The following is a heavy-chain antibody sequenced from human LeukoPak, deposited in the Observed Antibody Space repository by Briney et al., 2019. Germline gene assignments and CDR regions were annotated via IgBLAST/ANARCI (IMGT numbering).Heavy chain of an antibody. J-gene: IGHJ4*02. D-gene: IGHD1-26*01. CDR2: ISGSSSTI. Sequence: GGSLRLSCAASGFTFSSYSMNWVRQAPGKGLEWVSYISGSSSTISYADSVKGRFIISRDNAKNSLYLQMNSLRAEDTAVYYCARGRKSGEWDLVPWGQGTLVTVSS. CDR3: ARGRKSGEWDLVP. V-gene: IGHV3-48*01. CDR1: GFTFSSYS.